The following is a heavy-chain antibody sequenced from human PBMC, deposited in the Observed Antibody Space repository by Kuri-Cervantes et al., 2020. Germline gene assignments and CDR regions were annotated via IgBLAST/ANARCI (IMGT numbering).Heavy chain of an antibody. V-gene: IGHV3-21*03. Sequence: GGSLRLSCAASGFTFSSYSMSWVRQAPGKGLEWVSSISTSSSYIFYADSVKGRFTISRDNAKNSLYLQMKSLRGEDTAVYYCARAPLTRRGIEDDDAFDIWGQGTMVTVSS. J-gene: IGHJ3*02. D-gene: IGHD3-10*01. CDR3: ARAPLTRRGIEDDDAFDI. CDR1: GFTFSSYS. CDR2: ISTSSSYI.